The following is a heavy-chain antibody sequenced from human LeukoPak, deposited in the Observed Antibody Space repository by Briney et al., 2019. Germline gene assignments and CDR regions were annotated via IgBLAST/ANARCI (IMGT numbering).Heavy chain of an antibody. D-gene: IGHD3-22*01. CDR2: ISGSGGTT. CDR1: GFTFCSYA. J-gene: IGHJ4*02. Sequence: GGSLRLSCAAPGFTFCSYAMTWVRAAPGKGVEWGSSISGSGGTTYYADSVKGRFTISRDHPKNTLYLQMNSLRAEDTAVYYCTRDSPPGRDYYDTSGFVFDSWGQGTLVTVSS. V-gene: IGHV3-23*01. CDR3: TRDSPPGRDYYDTSGFVFDS.